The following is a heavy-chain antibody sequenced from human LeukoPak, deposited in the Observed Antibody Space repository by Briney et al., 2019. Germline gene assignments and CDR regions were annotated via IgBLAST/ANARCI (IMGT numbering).Heavy chain of an antibody. Sequence: GGSLRLSCAASGFTFSSYWMSWARQAPGKGLEWVSAISGSGGSTYYADSVKGRFTISRDNSKNTLYLQMNSLRAEDTAVYYCAKSLAAAGSDFDYWGQGTLVTVSS. CDR1: GFTFSSYW. D-gene: IGHD6-13*01. V-gene: IGHV3-23*01. CDR3: AKSLAAAGSDFDY. J-gene: IGHJ4*02. CDR2: ISGSGGST.